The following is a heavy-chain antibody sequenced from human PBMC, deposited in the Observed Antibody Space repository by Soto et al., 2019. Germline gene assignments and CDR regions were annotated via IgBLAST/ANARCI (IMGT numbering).Heavy chain of an antibody. CDR3: AKVGITMVRGGIYFDY. J-gene: IGHJ4*02. CDR1: GFTFDDYA. V-gene: IGHV3-9*01. D-gene: IGHD3-10*01. Sequence: PGGSLRLSCAASGFTFDDYAMHWVRQAPGKGLEWVSGISWNSGSIGYADSVKGRFTISRDNAKNSLYLQMNSLRAEDTALYYCAKVGITMVRGGIYFDYWGQGTLVTVSS. CDR2: ISWNSGSI.